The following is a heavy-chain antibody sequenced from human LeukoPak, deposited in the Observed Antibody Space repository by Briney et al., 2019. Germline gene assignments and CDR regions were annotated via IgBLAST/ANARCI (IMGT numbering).Heavy chain of an antibody. CDR1: RDSISRGSYY. CDR3: ARQDYVSSYFDP. CDR2: TYYSGST. J-gene: IGHJ5*02. D-gene: IGHD4-17*01. V-gene: IGHV4-39*01. Sequence: SETLSLTCTVSRDSISRGSYYWGWIRQPPGKGLEWIGTTYYSGSTYYNPSLKSRVTISVDTAKNYFSLSLRSVTAADTALYYCARQDYVSSYFDPWGQGTLVTVSS.